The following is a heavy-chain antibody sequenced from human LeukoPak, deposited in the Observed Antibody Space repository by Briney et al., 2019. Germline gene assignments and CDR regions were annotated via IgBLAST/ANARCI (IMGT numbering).Heavy chain of an antibody. J-gene: IGHJ4*02. Sequence: GGSLRLSCAASGFTFSSYWMSWVRQDPGKGLEWVANIKQDGSEKYYVDSVQGRFTISRDNAKNSLYLQMNSLRAEDTAVYYCARAPYCIGGSCRFDYWGQGTLVTVSS. CDR2: IKQDGSEK. CDR1: GFTFSSYW. D-gene: IGHD2-15*01. V-gene: IGHV3-7*03. CDR3: ARAPYCIGGSCRFDY.